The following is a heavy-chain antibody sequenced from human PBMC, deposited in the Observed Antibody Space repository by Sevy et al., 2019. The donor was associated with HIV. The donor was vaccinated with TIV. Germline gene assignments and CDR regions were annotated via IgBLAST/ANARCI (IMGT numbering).Heavy chain of an antibody. D-gene: IGHD3-10*01. CDR2: IRSKANSYAT. V-gene: IGHV3-73*01. Sequence: GGSLRLSCAASGFTFSGSAMHWVRQASGKGLEWVGRIRSKANSYATAYAASVKGRFTISRDDSKNTAYLQMNSLKTEDTAVYYCTRKSYYYGSGSYGVYGMDVWGQGTTVTVSS. J-gene: IGHJ6*02. CDR3: TRKSYYYGSGSYGVYGMDV. CDR1: GFTFSGSA.